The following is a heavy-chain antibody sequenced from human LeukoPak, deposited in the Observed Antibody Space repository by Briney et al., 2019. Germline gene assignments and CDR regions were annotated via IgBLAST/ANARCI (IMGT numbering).Heavy chain of an antibody. D-gene: IGHD1-26*01. Sequence: GGSLRLSCAASGFTFSSYAMSWVRQAPGKGLEWVSAISGSGVTTYYADSVKGRFTISRDNSKNTLYLQMNSLRAEDTAVYYCATKSGSYNSWGQGTLVTVSS. CDR2: ISGSGVTT. CDR1: GFTFSSYA. CDR3: ATKSGSYNS. V-gene: IGHV3-23*01. J-gene: IGHJ4*02.